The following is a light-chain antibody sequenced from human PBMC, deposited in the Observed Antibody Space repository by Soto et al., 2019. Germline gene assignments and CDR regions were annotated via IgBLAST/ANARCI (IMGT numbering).Light chain of an antibody. CDR2: KAS. Sequence: DIQLTQSPSTLSASVGDRVTITFRASRSIINWLAWYQQKSGKGPKLLIYKASNLQTGVPSRFSGSGSGTDFTLTISSLQSEDFALYYCQHYNNWPTFGQGTKVDIK. CDR1: RSIINW. J-gene: IGKJ1*01. CDR3: QHYNNWPT. V-gene: IGKV1-5*03.